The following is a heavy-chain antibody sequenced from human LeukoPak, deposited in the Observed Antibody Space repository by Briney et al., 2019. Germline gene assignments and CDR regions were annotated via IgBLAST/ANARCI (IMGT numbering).Heavy chain of an antibody. Sequence: ASVKVSCKVSGYTLTELSMHWVRQAPGKGLEWMGGFDPEDGETIYAQKFQGRVTMTEDTSTDTAYMELSSLRSEDTAVYYRATAPPYCGGDCPYYFDYWGQGTLVTVSS. D-gene: IGHD2-21*02. CDR3: ATAPPYCGGDCPYYFDY. J-gene: IGHJ4*02. CDR1: GYTLTELS. CDR2: FDPEDGET. V-gene: IGHV1-24*01.